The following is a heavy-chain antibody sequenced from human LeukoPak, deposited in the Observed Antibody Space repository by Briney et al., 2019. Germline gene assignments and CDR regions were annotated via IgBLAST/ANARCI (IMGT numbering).Heavy chain of an antibody. CDR3: ARGIGNNYWPLAL. D-gene: IGHD1-1*01. CDR2: ISSSGSTR. Sequence: SGGSLRLSCAASGFTFSSYEMNWVRQAPGKGLEWVSYISSSGSTRYCADSVKGRFTISRDNAKNSLYLQMNSLRAEDTAVYYCARGIGNNYWPLALWGQGTLVTVSS. CDR1: GFTFSSYE. V-gene: IGHV3-48*03. J-gene: IGHJ4*02.